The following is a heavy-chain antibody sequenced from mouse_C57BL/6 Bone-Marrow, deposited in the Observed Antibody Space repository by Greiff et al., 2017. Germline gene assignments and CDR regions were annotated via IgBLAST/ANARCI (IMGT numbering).Heavy chain of an antibody. CDR3: AVYYSNYWYFDV. V-gene: IGHV1-63*01. Sequence: VQLQQSGAELVRPGTSVKMSCKASGYTFTNYWIGWAKQRPGHGLEWIGDIYPGGGYTNYNEKFKGTATLTADKSSSTAYMQFSSLTSEDSAIYYCAVYYSNYWYFDVWGTGTTVTVSS. J-gene: IGHJ1*03. CDR1: GYTFTNYW. D-gene: IGHD2-5*01. CDR2: IYPGGGYT.